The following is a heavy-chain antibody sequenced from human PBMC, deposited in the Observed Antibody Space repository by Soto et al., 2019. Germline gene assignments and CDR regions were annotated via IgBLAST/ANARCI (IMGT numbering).Heavy chain of an antibody. D-gene: IGHD6-13*01. J-gene: IGHJ4*02. Sequence: SLRIPCPASGFTFSTYSMNWVRQAPGKGLELVSSISSSSSYICYVDSVKGRFTISRDNAKRSLYLQMNSLRVEDTAVYYCARDFETKVAAFKFWGLGTLVTVST. CDR3: ARDFETKVAAFKF. CDR1: GFTFSTYS. V-gene: IGHV3-21*01. CDR2: ISSSSSYI.